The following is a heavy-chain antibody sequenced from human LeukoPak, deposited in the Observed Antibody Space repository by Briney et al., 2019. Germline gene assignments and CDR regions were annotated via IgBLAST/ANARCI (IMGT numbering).Heavy chain of an antibody. V-gene: IGHV4-4*02. D-gene: IGHD6-13*01. CDR1: CGSINSPFS. J-gene: IGHJ4*02. CDR2: IYHSGNS. Sequence: SETLALTCAASCGSINSPFSWWWLRQPPGKGLEWIGEIYHSGNSNYNPSLKSRVTISIDKSKNQFSLKLSSVTAADTAVYYCARASSWYALGYWGQGTLVTVSS. CDR3: ARASSWYALGY.